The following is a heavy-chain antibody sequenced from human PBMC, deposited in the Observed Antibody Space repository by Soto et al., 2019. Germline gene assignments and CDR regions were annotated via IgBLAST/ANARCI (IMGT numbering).Heavy chain of an antibody. CDR3: ARDPNGDYVGAFDF. V-gene: IGHV3-23*01. D-gene: IGHD4-17*01. J-gene: IGHJ3*01. CDR1: GFTFSSFA. CDR2: IHGGGVTT. Sequence: PGGSLRLSCAASGFTFSSFAMMWLRQAPGRGLEWISAIHGGGVTTYHADSVKGRFTISRDDSKNTLYLQMNSLRAEDTAVYYCARDPNGDYVGAFDFWGQGTMVTVSS.